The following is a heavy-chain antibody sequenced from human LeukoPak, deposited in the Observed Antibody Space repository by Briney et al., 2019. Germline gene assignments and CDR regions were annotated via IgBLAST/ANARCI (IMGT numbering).Heavy chain of an antibody. D-gene: IGHD6-6*01. CDR3: AREGSSSSAAINWFDP. Sequence: SETLSLTCTVSGYSISSGYYWGWIRPPPGKGLEWIGSIYHSGSTYYNPSLKSRVTISVDTSKNQFSLKLSSVTAADTAVYYCAREGSSSSAAINWFDPWGQGTLVTVSS. CDR2: IYHSGST. J-gene: IGHJ5*02. V-gene: IGHV4-38-2*02. CDR1: GYSISSGYY.